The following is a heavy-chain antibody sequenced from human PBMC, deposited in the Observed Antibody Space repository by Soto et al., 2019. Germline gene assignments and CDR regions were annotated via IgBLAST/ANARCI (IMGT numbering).Heavy chain of an antibody. V-gene: IGHV3-9*01. D-gene: IGHD5-12*01. Sequence: PGGSLRLSCAASGFTFDDYAMHWVRQAPGKGLEWVSGISWNSGSIGYADSVKGRFTISRDNAKNSLYLQMNSLRAEDTALYYCAKDLGYSGYDFFDYWGQGTLVTVSS. J-gene: IGHJ4*02. CDR3: AKDLGYSGYDFFDY. CDR2: ISWNSGSI. CDR1: GFTFDDYA.